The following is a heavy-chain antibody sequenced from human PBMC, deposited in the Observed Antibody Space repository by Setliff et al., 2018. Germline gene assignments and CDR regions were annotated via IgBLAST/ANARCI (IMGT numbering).Heavy chain of an antibody. V-gene: IGHV1-18*01. CDR1: GYTFRQSI. D-gene: IGHD3-3*01. J-gene: IGHJ4*02. CDR2: IGVYSGNT. CDR3: MRLVRFCSRTVCQRTSGDEA. Sequence: ASVKVSCKASGYTFRQSIVSWVRQAPGQGLEWLGWIGVYSGNTYSAQRFQGRVSLTTDESTNTAYLELRGLRSDDTAVYYCMRLVRFCSRTVCQRTSGDEAGGQGTLVTV.